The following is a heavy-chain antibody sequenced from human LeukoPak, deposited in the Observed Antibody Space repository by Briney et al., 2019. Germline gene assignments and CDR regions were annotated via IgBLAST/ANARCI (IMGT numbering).Heavy chain of an antibody. D-gene: IGHD5-18*01. V-gene: IGHV3-30*18. CDR1: GFTFSSYG. J-gene: IGHJ4*02. CDR2: ISYDGSNK. CDR3: AKDRGTWIQLWFFDY. Sequence: PGRSLRLSCAASGFTFSSYGMHWVRQAPGKGLEWVAVISYDGSNKYYADSVKGRLTISRDNSKNTLYLQMNSLRAEDTAVYYCAKDRGTWIQLWFFDYWGQGTLVTVSS.